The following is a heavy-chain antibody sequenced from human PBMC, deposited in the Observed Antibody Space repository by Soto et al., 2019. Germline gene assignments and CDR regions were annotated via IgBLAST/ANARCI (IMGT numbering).Heavy chain of an antibody. Sequence: QLQLQESGPGLVKPSETLSLTCTVSGGSISSSSYYWGWIRQPPGKGLEWIGSIYYSGSTYYNPSLKSRVTRSVDTSKNQFSLKLSSVTAADTAVYYCARLPGMSSWYSRGTIDYWGQGTLVTVSS. J-gene: IGHJ4*02. D-gene: IGHD6-13*01. CDR2: IYYSGST. CDR1: GGSISSSSYY. CDR3: ARLPGMSSWYSRGTIDY. V-gene: IGHV4-39*01.